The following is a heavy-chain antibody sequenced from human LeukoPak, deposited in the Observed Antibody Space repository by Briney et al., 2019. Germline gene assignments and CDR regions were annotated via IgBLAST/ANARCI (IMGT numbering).Heavy chain of an antibody. J-gene: IGHJ4*02. V-gene: IGHV1-2*06. Sequence: APVKVSCKASGYTLTDYYMHWVRQAPGQGLEWMGRINPNSGGTNYAQKFQGRVTMTRDTSISTVYMELSRLRSDDTAVYYCSRVGYYESSGYYEYWGQGTLVTVSS. CDR3: SRVGYYESSGYYEY. D-gene: IGHD3-22*01. CDR1: GYTLTDYY. CDR2: INPNSGGT.